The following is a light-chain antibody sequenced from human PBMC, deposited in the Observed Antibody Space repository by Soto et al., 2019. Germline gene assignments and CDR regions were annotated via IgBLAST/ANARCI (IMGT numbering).Light chain of an antibody. CDR1: GNDVGAYNY. Sequence: QSALTQPRSVSGSPGQSVTISCTGTGNDVGAYNYVSWYQQHPGRHPKLLIYGVVRWPSGVPDRFSGSKSGNTASLTISGLQAEDEADYLCSSSAGGYTYLFGSGNKLTVL. V-gene: IGLV2-11*01. J-gene: IGLJ6*01. CDR2: GVV. CDR3: SSSAGGYTYL.